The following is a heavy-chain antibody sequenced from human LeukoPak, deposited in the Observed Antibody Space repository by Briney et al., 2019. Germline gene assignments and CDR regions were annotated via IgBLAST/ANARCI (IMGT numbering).Heavy chain of an antibody. Sequence: GGSLRLSCAASGFTVSSNYMSWVRQAPGKGLEWVSVIYSGGSTYYADSVKGRFTISRDNSKNTLYLQMNSLRAEDTAVYYCARALRLVKVHGAFDIWGQGTMVTVSS. J-gene: IGHJ3*02. D-gene: IGHD1-1*01. CDR1: GFTVSSNY. V-gene: IGHV3-53*01. CDR3: ARALRLVKVHGAFDI. CDR2: IYSGGST.